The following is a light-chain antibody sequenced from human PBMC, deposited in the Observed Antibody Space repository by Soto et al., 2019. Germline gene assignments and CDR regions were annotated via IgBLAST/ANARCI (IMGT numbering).Light chain of an antibody. J-gene: IGKJ1*01. CDR2: RVS. Sequence: DAVLTQSPVSLPVTLGQPASISRRSSQSLVHSDGNTYLNWLQQRPGQSPRRPLCRVSNRDTGVPDKISGRGSGTYFTLEISRVEAEDIGVYYCMQGTHWPRTFGQGTKVDIK. V-gene: IGKV2-30*02. CDR3: MQGTHWPRT. CDR1: QSLVHSDGNTY.